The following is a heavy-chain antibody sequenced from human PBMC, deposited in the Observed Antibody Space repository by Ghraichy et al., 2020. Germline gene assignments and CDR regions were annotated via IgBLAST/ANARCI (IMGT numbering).Heavy chain of an antibody. CDR3: ARPPALCRSTSCYTEDYMDV. V-gene: IGHV4-34*01. J-gene: IGHJ6*03. Sequence: SETLSLTCAVYGGSFSGYYWSWIRQPPGKGLEWIGEINHSGSTNYNPSLRSRVTISVDTSKNQFSLKLSSVTAADPAVYYCARPPALCRSTSCYTEDYMDVWGKGTTVTVSS. CDR1: GGSFSGYY. CDR2: INHSGST. D-gene: IGHD2-2*02.